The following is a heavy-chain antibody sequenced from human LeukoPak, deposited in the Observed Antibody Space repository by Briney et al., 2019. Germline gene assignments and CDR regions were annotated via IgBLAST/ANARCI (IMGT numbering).Heavy chain of an antibody. V-gene: IGHV3-33*01. CDR2: IWYDGSKK. Sequence: HPGRSLRLSCAASGYTFSDYGIHWVRQAPGQGLEWVALIWYDGSKKYYADSVKGRFTISRDNTKNTLYLQLNSLRADDTAVYYCARAHSSSSTFGLWGQGTLVTVSS. CDR1: GYTFSDYG. D-gene: IGHD6-6*01. CDR3: ARAHSSSSTFGL. J-gene: IGHJ4*02.